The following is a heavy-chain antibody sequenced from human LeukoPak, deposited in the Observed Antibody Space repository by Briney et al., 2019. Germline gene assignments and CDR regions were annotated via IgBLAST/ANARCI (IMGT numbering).Heavy chain of an antibody. CDR1: GYTFTSYY. D-gene: IGHD1-1*01. J-gene: IGHJ4*02. V-gene: IGHV1-46*01. CDR2: INPSGGST. Sequence: ASVKVSCKASGYTFTSYYMHWVRQAPGQGLEWMGIINPSGGSTSYAQKFQGRVTMARDTSTSTVYMELSSLRSEDTAVYYCARDTTTNGGFDYWGQGTLVTVSS. CDR3: ARDTTTNGGFDY.